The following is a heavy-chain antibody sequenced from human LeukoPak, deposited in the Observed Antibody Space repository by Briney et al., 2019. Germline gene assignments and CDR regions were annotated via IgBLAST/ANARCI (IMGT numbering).Heavy chain of an antibody. CDR3: VRGGSAYPYYFDL. CDR2: ITSGGENL. D-gene: IGHD2-15*01. CDR1: DFMFSSFG. Sequence: GGSLRLSCAASDFMFSSFGMNWVRQAPGKGPEWVSSITSGGENLFYSDSVRGRSTISRDNAKKSLYLLMSDLRADDTAIYYCVRGGSAYPYYFDLWGQGTPVTVSS. V-gene: IGHV3-21*01. J-gene: IGHJ4*02.